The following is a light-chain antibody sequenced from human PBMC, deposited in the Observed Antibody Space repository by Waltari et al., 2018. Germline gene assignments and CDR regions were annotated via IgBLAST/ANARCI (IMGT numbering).Light chain of an antibody. Sequence: DMVMTQSPDSLAVSLGERATINWKSRQSVLYSSNNKNYLAWYQQKPGQPPRLLIYWASTRESGVPDRFSGSGSGTDFTLTISSLQAEDVALYYFQQYYSTPQAFGQGTKVEI. CDR2: WAS. J-gene: IGKJ1*01. CDR1: QSVLYSSNNKNY. V-gene: IGKV4-1*01. CDR3: QQYYSTPQA.